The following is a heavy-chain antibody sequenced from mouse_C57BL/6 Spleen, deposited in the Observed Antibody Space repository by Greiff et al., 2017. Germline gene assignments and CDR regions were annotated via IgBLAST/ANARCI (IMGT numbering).Heavy chain of an antibody. J-gene: IGHJ3*01. Sequence: EVKLVASGAGLVKPGGSLKLSCAASGFTFSSYAMSWVRQTPEKRLEWVAYISSGGDYIYYADTVKGRFTCSRDNARNTLYLQMSSLKSEDTAMYYCTRGGGGSSPWFAYWGQVTLVTVSA. CDR2: ISSGGDYI. D-gene: IGHD1-1*01. CDR1: GFTFSSYA. CDR3: TRGGGGSSPWFAY. V-gene: IGHV5-9-1*02.